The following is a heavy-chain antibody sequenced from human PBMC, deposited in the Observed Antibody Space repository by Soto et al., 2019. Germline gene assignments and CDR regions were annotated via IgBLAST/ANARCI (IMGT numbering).Heavy chain of an antibody. CDR1: GGSISSGDYY. CDR2: IYYSGST. V-gene: IGHV4-30-4*01. D-gene: IGHD3-22*01. CDR3: AVRGDSSGQYYFDY. J-gene: IGHJ4*02. Sequence: PSETLSLTCTVSGGSISSGDYYWSWIRQPPGKGLEWIGYIYYSGSTYYNPSLKSRVTISVDTSKNQFSLKLSSVTAADTAVYYCAVRGDSSGQYYFDYWGQGTLVTVSS.